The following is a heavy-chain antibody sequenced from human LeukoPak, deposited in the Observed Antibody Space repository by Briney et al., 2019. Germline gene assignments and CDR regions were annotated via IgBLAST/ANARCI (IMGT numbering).Heavy chain of an antibody. J-gene: IGHJ4*02. CDR2: ISGSGGST. CDR3: AKDLGDGPDY. D-gene: IGHD3-16*01. V-gene: IGHV3-23*01. CDR1: GFTFRRYG. Sequence: GGSLRLSCAASGFTFRRYGMTWVRQAPRKGLEWVSSISGSGGSTYYADSVKGRFTISRDNSKNTLYLQMNSLRAEDTAVYYCAKDLGDGPDYWGQGTLVTVSS.